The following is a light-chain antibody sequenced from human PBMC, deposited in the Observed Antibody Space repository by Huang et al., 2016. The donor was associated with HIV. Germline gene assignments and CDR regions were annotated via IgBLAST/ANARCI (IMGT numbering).Light chain of an antibody. Sequence: ERVLTQSPGTLSVSPGERATLSCRTSQGIGNSLAWYQLKPGQAPRLLIYETFIRASEIPARGSGGGSEIDFTLTISGLQSEDSAVYYCQQYHEWSRTFGQGTKVEIK. CDR1: QGIGNS. J-gene: IGKJ2*01. CDR3: QQYHEWSRT. V-gene: IGKV3-15*01. CDR2: ETF.